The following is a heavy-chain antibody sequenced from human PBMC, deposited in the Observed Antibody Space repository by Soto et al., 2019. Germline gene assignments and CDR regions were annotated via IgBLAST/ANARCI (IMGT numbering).Heavy chain of an antibody. J-gene: IGHJ4*02. CDR2: INHSGST. Sequence: QVQLQQWGAGLLKPSETLSLTCAVYGGSFSGYYWSWIRQPPGKGLEWIGEINHSGSTNYNPSLKSRVPISVDTSKNQFSLKLSSVTAADTAVYYCARITMERTYYFDYWGQGTLVTVSS. V-gene: IGHV4-34*01. CDR1: GGSFSGYY. CDR3: ARITMERTYYFDY. D-gene: IGHD3-10*01.